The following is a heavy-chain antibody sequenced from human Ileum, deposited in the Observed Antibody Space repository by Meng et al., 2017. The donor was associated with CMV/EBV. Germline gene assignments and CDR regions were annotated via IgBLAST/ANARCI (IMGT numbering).Heavy chain of an antibody. J-gene: IGHJ4*02. CDR3: ARENWVYDY. V-gene: IGHV1-2*06. CDR2: IRLNSGDT. D-gene: IGHD7-27*01. Sequence: QGQLLQSGTEMKTPGASVKVSCKASGDIFTGYYMHWFRQAPGQGLEWMGQIRLNSGDTHYAQKFQGRVTMTRDMSIITAYMELSSLMSDDTAVYYCARENWVYDYWGQGTLVTVSS. CDR1: GDIFTGYY.